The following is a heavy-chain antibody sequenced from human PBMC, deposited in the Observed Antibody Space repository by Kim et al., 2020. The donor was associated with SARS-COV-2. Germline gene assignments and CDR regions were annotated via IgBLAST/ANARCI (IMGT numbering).Heavy chain of an antibody. CDR3: AKFGGRLAGFDY. Sequence: YPDTVTGQFPIARDNSKNKLYLQMNSLRAEDTAVYYCAKFGGRLAGFDYWGQGTLVTVSS. V-gene: IGHV3-23*01. J-gene: IGHJ4*02. D-gene: IGHD3-10*01.